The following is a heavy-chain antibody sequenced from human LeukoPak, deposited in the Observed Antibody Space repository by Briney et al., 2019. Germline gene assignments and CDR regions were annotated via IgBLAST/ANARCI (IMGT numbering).Heavy chain of an antibody. J-gene: IGHJ6*03. Sequence: GGSLRLSCAASGFTFSSYGMHWVRQAPGKGLEWVAFIRYDGSNKYYADSVKGRFTISRDNSKNTLYLQMNSLRAEDTAVYYCAKGATAGTYYYYYYYMDVWGKGTTVTVSS. CDR3: AKGATAGTYYYYYYYMDV. CDR2: IRYDGSNK. CDR1: GFTFSSYG. D-gene: IGHD6-13*01. V-gene: IGHV3-30*02.